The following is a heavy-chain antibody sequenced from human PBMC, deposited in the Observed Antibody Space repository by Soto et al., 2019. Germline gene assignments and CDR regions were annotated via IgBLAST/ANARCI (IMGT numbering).Heavy chain of an antibody. D-gene: IGHD6-19*01. CDR2: ISYDGSNK. Sequence: GGSLRLSCAASGFTFSSYGMHWVRQAPGKGLEWVAVISYDGSNKYYADSVKGRFTISRDNSKNTLYLQMNSLRAEDTAVYYCARATHSSGWYVGYYYYYGMDVWGQGTTVTVSS. J-gene: IGHJ6*02. CDR1: GFTFSSYG. CDR3: ARATHSSGWYVGYYYYYGMDV. V-gene: IGHV3-30*03.